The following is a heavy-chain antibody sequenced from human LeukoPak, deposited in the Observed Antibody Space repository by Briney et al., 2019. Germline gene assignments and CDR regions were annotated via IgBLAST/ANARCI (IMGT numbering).Heavy chain of an antibody. Sequence: GGSLRLSCAASGFTLSSYWMTWVRQAPGKGLEWVANINEDGSEKYYVDSVKGRFTISRDNARNSLFLQMNSLRAEDTAVYYCTRVKPSFSPGSIVVPVAPDYWGQGTLVTVSS. CDR3: TRVKPSFSPGSIVVPVAPDY. V-gene: IGHV3-7*01. CDR1: GFTLSSYW. J-gene: IGHJ4*02. D-gene: IGHD1-26*01. CDR2: INEDGSEK.